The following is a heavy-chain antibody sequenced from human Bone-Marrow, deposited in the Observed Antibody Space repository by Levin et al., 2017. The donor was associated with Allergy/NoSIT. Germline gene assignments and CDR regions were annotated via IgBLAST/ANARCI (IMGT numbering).Heavy chain of an antibody. CDR2: ITPKSGVT. J-gene: IGHJ4*02. D-gene: IGHD2-2*01. V-gene: IGHV1-2*05. CDR1: GYTFTDFY. Sequence: PVASVKVSCKASGYTFTDFYIHWVRQAPGQGLEWMGRITPKSGVTNYAQKFKGRVTVTRDTSSNTVHLELSRLRSDDTGVYFCARVYQMLFGGPPSDYWGQGTLVTVSS. CDR3: ARVYQMLFGGPPSDY.